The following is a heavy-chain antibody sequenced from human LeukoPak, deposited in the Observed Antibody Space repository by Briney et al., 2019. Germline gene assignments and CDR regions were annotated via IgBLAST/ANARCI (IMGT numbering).Heavy chain of an antibody. CDR2: INPNSGGT. D-gene: IGHD2-2*01. Sequence: ASVKVSCKASGYTFTGYYMHWVRQAPGQGLEWMGWINPNSGGTNYAQKFQGRVTMTRDTSISTAYMELSRLRSDDTAVYYCAGLGYCSSTSCHGLDYCYYYMDVWGKGTTVTVSS. CDR3: AGLGYCSSTSCHGLDYCYYYMDV. V-gene: IGHV1-2*02. CDR1: GYTFTGYY. J-gene: IGHJ6*03.